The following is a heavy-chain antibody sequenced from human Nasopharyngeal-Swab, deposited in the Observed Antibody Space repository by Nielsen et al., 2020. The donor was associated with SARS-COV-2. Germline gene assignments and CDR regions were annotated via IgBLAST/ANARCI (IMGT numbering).Heavy chain of an antibody. Sequence: SGPTLVKPTQTLTLTCTFSGFSLSTSGMCVSWIRQPPGKALEWLARIDWDDDKYYSTSLRTRLTVSKDTSKNQVVLTMTNMDPVDTATYYCARTLVTVAAFDYWGQGTLVTVSS. J-gene: IGHJ4*02. D-gene: IGHD4-23*01. CDR2: IDWDDDK. V-gene: IGHV2-70*11. CDR3: ARTLVTVAAFDY. CDR1: GFSLSTSGMC.